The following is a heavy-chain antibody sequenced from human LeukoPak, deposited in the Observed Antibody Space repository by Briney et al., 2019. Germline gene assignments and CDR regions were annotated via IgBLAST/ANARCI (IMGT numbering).Heavy chain of an antibody. V-gene: IGHV4-59*01. J-gene: IGHJ6*03. CDR2: IYYSGST. CDR1: GGSISSYY. D-gene: IGHD6-19*01. CDR3: ARGIAVAGYYYYYYMDV. Sequence: SETLSLTCTVSGGSISSYYWSWIRQPPGKGLEWIGYIYYSGSTNYNPSLKSRVTISVDTSKNQFSPKLSSVTAADTAVYYCARGIAVAGYYYYYYMDVWGKGTTVTVSS.